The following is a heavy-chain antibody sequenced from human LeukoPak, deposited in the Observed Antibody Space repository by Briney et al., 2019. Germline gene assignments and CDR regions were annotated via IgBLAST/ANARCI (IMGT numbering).Heavy chain of an antibody. Sequence: PGGSRRLSCAASGFTFSSYSMNWVRQAPGKGLEWVSYIISSSSTIYYADSVKGRFPVSRDNAKNSLYLQMNSLRDEDTAVYYCASTPPPDSSGYWDDYWGQGTLVTVSS. J-gene: IGHJ4*02. CDR1: GFTFSSYS. CDR2: IISSSSTI. CDR3: ASTPPPDSSGYWDDY. V-gene: IGHV3-48*02. D-gene: IGHD3-22*01.